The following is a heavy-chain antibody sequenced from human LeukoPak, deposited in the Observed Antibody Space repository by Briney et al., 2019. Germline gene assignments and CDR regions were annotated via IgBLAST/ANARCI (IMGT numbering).Heavy chain of an antibody. CDR1: GYTFTSYY. D-gene: IGHD2-2*02. CDR3: ARVSDCSSTSCYTWAFDY. V-gene: IGHV1-46*01. Sequence: ASVKVSCKASGYTFTSYYMHWVRQAPGQGLEWMGIINPSGGSTSYAQKFQRRVTMTRDMSTSTVYMELSSLRSEDTAVYYCARVSDCSSTSCYTWAFDYWGQGTLVTVSS. J-gene: IGHJ4*02. CDR2: INPSGGST.